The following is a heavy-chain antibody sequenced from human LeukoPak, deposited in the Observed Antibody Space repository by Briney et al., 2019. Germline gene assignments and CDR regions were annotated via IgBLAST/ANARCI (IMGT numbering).Heavy chain of an antibody. CDR3: YGGGY. J-gene: IGHJ4*02. D-gene: IGHD4-23*01. V-gene: IGHV3-13*04. Sequence: PGGSLRLSCAASGFTFSTYDMHWVRQATGKGLEWVSAITSAGDTYYAGSVKGRFTISRENAKNSLYLQMSSLTAGDTAVYYCYGGGYWSQGTLVTVSS. CDR2: ITSAGDT. CDR1: GFTFSTYD.